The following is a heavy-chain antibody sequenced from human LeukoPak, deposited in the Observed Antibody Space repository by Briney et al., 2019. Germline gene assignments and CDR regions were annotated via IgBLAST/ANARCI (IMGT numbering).Heavy chain of an antibody. CDR2: IYYSGST. J-gene: IGHJ4*02. Sequence: SETLSRTCTVSGGSSSSYYWSWIRQPPGKGLEWIGYIYYSGSTNYNPSLKSRVTISVDTSKNQFSLKLSSVTAADTAVYYCATYRYSGSYYDNWGQGTLVTVSS. D-gene: IGHD1-26*01. CDR3: ATYRYSGSYYDN. V-gene: IGHV4-59*01. CDR1: GGSSSSYY.